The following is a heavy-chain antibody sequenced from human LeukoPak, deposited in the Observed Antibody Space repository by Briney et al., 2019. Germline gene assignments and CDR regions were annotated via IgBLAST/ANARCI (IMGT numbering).Heavy chain of an antibody. CDR1: GFTVSTNY. J-gene: IGHJ4*02. CDR3: ARGLLRDGYAYSYAFDY. D-gene: IGHD5-18*01. Sequence: AGGSLRLSCAASGFTVSTNYRNWVPQAPGKGREWVSVVYMGGTTYYADSVKGRFTISRDITKNTIYLQMNTLRAEDTAVYYCARGLLRDGYAYSYAFDYWGQGTLVTVSS. V-gene: IGHV3-66*01. CDR2: VYMGGTT.